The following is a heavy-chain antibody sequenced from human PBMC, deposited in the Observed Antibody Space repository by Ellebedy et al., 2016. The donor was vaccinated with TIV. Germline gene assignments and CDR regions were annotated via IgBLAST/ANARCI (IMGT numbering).Heavy chain of an antibody. CDR2: ISGYNGNT. D-gene: IGHD4-11*01. V-gene: IGHV1-18*04. Sequence: ASVKVSXXASGYMFTSYSINWVRQALGQGLEWMGRISGYNGNTHYAQRFQDRVTMTIDTSATTAYTELRSLRSDDTAVYFCARGNINNWFDPWGQGTLVTVSS. CDR3: ARGNINNWFDP. J-gene: IGHJ5*02. CDR1: GYMFTSYS.